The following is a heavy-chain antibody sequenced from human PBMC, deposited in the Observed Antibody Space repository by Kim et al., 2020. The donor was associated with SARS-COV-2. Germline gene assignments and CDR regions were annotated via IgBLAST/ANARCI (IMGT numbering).Heavy chain of an antibody. V-gene: IGHV3-30*12. CDR2: ISYDGTTK. CDR1: RFTFSTYV. J-gene: IGHJ4*02. Sequence: GGSLRLSCAASRFTFSTYVMHWVRQAPGKGLEWVAVISYDGTTKNYADSVKGRFTISRDNSKNTLYLQMNSLRAEDTAVYYCARDGEGSGWYYPPDSWGQGTLVTVSS. CDR3: ARDGEGSGWYYPPDS. D-gene: IGHD6-19*01.